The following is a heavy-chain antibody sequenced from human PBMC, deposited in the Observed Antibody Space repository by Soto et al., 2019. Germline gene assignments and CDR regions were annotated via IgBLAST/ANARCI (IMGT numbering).Heavy chain of an antibody. CDR3: ARDRGYDAHDYYYNAMDV. CDR1: GFTFRTYT. CDR2: IRGFSPYT. Sequence: PGGSLRLSCVASGFTFRTYTMNWVRPAPGKGLEWVSGIRGFSPYTFYAESVKGRFTISRDNAKNSLYLQMNSLGVEDTAVYYCARDRGYDAHDYYYNAMDVWGQGTTVTVSS. D-gene: IGHD2-15*01. J-gene: IGHJ6*02. V-gene: IGHV3-21*01.